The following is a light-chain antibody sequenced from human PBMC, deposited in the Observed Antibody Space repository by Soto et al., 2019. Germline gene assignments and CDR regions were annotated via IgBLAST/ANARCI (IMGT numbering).Light chain of an antibody. CDR1: SSDVGGYNY. CDR2: EVS. CDR3: SSYAGSNSYV. J-gene: IGLJ1*01. Sequence: HSALTQAPSASGSPGQSVTISCTGTSSDVGGYNYVSWYQQHPGKAPKLMIYEVSKRPSGVPDRFSGSKSGNTASLTVSGLLAEDEADYYCSSYAGSNSYVFGTGTKVTVL. V-gene: IGLV2-8*01.